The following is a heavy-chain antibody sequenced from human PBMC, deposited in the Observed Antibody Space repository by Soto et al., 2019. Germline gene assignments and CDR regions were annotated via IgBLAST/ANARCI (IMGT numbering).Heavy chain of an antibody. D-gene: IGHD4-17*01. CDR1: GGSISSSSYY. CDR3: ARRPEIYGDYGWFDP. CDR2: IYYSGST. Sequence: SETLSLTCTVSGGSISSSSYYWGWIRQPPGKGLEWIGSIYYSGSTYYNPSLKSRVTISVDTSKNQFSLKLSSVTAADTAVYDCARRPEIYGDYGWFDPWGQGTLVTVSS. J-gene: IGHJ5*02. V-gene: IGHV4-39*01.